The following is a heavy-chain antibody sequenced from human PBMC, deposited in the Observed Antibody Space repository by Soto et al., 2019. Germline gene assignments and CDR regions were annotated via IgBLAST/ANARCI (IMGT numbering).Heavy chain of an antibody. D-gene: IGHD1-1*01. CDR1: GFTFSSYW. CDR2: INSDGSST. V-gene: IGHV3-74*01. CDR3: ERVGVASFRTGTPPEAY. J-gene: IGHJ4*02. Sequence: GGSLRLSCAASGFTFSSYWMHWVRQAPGKGLVWVSRINSDGSSTSYADSVKGRFTISRDNAKNTLYLQMNSLRAEDTAVYYWERVGVASFRTGTPPEAYWGQGTLVPVSS.